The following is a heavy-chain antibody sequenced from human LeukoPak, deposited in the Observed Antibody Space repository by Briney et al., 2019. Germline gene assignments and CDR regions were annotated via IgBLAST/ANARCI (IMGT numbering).Heavy chain of an antibody. J-gene: IGHJ3*02. CDR2: INPNSGGT. Sequence: ASVKVSCKASGYTFTGYYMHWVRQAPGQGLEWMGWINPNSGGTNYAQKFQGWVTMTRDTSTSTACMELSRLRSDDTAVYYCARGGITGTTRGPTRLNDAFDIWGQGTMVTVSS. V-gene: IGHV1-2*04. CDR1: GYTFTGYY. CDR3: ARGGITGTTRGPTRLNDAFDI. D-gene: IGHD1-20*01.